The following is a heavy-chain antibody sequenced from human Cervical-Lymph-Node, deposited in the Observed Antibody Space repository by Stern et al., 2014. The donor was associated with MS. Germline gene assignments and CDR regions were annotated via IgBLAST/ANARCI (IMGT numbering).Heavy chain of an antibody. Sequence: VQLVQSGADVKKPGSSVRVSCKASGDISWLRQAPGQGPASMRGIIRPVGTAHYTQRCQGRLTIIADKSTNTTYMELSSLRSDDTAIYYCATGAGDNWFDPWGQGTLVSVSS. CDR1: GD. CDR3: ATGAGDNWFDP. J-gene: IGHJ5*02. V-gene: IGHV1-69*06. D-gene: IGHD3-10*01. CDR2: IIRPVGTA.